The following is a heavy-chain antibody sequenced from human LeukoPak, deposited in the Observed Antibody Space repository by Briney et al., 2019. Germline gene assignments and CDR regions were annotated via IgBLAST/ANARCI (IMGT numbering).Heavy chain of an antibody. CDR1: GGSISSSSYY. D-gene: IGHD3-22*01. CDR3: ARVGDTYYYDSSGYYYPRGTGLVDY. CDR2: IYYSGST. Sequence: SETLSLTCTVSGGSISSSSYYWGWIRQPPGKGLEWIGSIYYSGSTYYNPSLKSRVTISVDTSKNQFSLKLSSVTAADTAVYYCARVGDTYYYDSSGYYYPRGTGLVDYWGQGTLVTVSS. J-gene: IGHJ4*02. V-gene: IGHV4-39*07.